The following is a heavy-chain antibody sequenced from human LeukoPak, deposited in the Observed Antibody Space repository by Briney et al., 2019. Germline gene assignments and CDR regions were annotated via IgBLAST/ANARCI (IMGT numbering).Heavy chain of an antibody. J-gene: IGHJ4*02. CDR1: GGSISSGDYY. D-gene: IGHD3-10*01. V-gene: IGHV4-30-4*01. CDR2: IYYSGST. Sequence: PSQTLSLTCTVSGGSISSGDYYWSWIRQPPGKGLEWIGYIYYSGSTYYNPSLKSRVTISVDTSKNQFSLKLSSVTAADTAVYYSARAIRIRGVYPFDYWGQGTLVTVSS. CDR3: ARAIRIRGVYPFDY.